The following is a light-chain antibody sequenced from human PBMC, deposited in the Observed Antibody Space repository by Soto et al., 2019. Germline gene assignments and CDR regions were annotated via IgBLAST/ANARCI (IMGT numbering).Light chain of an antibody. J-gene: IGLJ1*01. CDR1: SSNIGTNP. CDR2: TNY. V-gene: IGLV1-44*01. CDR3: AAWDDSLNGNV. Sequence: HSVLTQPPSASATPGQRVTISCSGSSSNIGTNPVNWYQQLPGTAPKLLIYTNYQRPSGVPDRFSGSKSGTSASLAISGLQSEDEDDYYCAAWDDSLNGNVFGTGTKVTVL.